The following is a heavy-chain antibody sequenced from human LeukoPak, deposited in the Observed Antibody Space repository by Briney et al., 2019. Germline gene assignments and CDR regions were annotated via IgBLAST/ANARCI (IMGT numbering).Heavy chain of an antibody. CDR3: ARWVGATRFDY. J-gene: IGHJ4*02. Sequence: SETLSLTCAVYGGSFIDYYWSWILRPPGKGLEWIGEINHSGSTDYNPSLKSRVTISVDTSNNQFSLKLTSVTAADTAVYYCARWVGATRFDYWGQGILVTVSS. CDR1: GGSFIDYY. V-gene: IGHV4-34*01. D-gene: IGHD1-26*01. CDR2: INHSGST.